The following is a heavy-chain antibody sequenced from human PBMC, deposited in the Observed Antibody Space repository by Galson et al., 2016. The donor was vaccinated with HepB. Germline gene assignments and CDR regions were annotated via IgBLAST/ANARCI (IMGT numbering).Heavy chain of an antibody. D-gene: IGHD3-9*01. CDR2: ISGGGSTI. V-gene: IGHV3-11*01. CDR3: ARVPTRSQNCSLNGDPPM. Sequence: SLRLSCAASGFSFSDYYMSWIRQSPGKGLEWLAYISGGGSTIDYAASVKGRFTISRDNPKNSVYLQMNSLRAEDSAVYYCARVPTRSQNCSLNGDPPMWGQGTLVTVSS. J-gene: IGHJ4*02. CDR1: GFSFSDYY.